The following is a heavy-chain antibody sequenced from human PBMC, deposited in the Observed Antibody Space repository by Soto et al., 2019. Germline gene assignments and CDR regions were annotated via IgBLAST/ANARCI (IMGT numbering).Heavy chain of an antibody. CDR1: GVTVSSNY. V-gene: IGHV3-66*01. Sequence: GGSLRLSCAASGVTVSSNYMSWVRQAPGKGLEWVSVIYSGGSTYYADSVKGRFTISRDNSKNTLYLQMNSLRAEDTAVYYCARDSGDFWSGQFDYWGQGTLVTVSS. CDR3: ARDSGDFWSGQFDY. D-gene: IGHD3-3*01. J-gene: IGHJ4*02. CDR2: IYSGGST.